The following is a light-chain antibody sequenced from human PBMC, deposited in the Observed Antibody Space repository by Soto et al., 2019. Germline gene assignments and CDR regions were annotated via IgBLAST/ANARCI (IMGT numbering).Light chain of an antibody. J-gene: IGKJ4*01. V-gene: IGKV3-20*01. CDR2: GAS. CDR1: QSVTSTY. Sequence: PGEGATLSFRASQSVTSTYLACYHQRPGQPPRLLICGASSRATAIPDRFSGSGSGTDFTLTISSLDPEDSAVYYCQHYGSSFLPFGGGTKVDIK. CDR3: QHYGSSFLP.